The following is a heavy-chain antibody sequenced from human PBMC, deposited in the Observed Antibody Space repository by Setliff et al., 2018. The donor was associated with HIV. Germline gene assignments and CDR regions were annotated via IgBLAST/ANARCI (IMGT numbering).Heavy chain of an antibody. Sequence: PSETLSLTCTVSDASITADTFYWNWLRQPPGKGPEWIGYIHNSGTTHYNPAFESRLIISLDMSNNRFSLKLSSVTAADSAVFYCARGRTGGTFDIWGQGTRVTVSS. CDR2: IHNSGTT. CDR1: DASITADTFY. D-gene: IGHD3-16*01. V-gene: IGHV4-30-4*08. CDR3: ARGRTGGTFDI. J-gene: IGHJ3*02.